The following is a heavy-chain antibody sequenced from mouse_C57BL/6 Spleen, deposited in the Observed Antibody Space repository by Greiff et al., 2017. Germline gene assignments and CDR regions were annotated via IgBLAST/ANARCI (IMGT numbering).Heavy chain of an antibody. J-gene: IGHJ4*01. V-gene: IGHV1-82*01. Sequence: QVQLQQSGPELVKPGASVKLSCKASGYAFSSSWMNWVKQRPGKGLEWIGRIYPGDGDTNYNGKFKGQATLTADKSSSTAFMQLSILTSEDSAVYFCARCYGSMDYWGQGTSVTVSS. D-gene: IGHD2-12*01. CDR1: GYAFSSSW. CDR3: ARCYGSMDY. CDR2: IYPGDGDT.